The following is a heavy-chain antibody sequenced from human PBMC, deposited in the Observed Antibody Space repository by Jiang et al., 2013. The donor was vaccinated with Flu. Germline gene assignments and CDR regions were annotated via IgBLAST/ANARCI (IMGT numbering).Heavy chain of an antibody. V-gene: IGHV1-69*04. CDR2: IIPIFGIT. CDR1: GGIFRNYA. J-gene: IGHJ5*02. D-gene: IGHD3-10*02. Sequence: GAEVKKPGSSMKVSCKASGGIFRNYAISWVRQAPGQGLEWMGRIIPIFGITNYAQKFQGRVTITADKSTNTAYMELSSLRSEDTAVYYCAYIRGSTTILRVDPWGQGTLVTVSS. CDR3: AYIRGSTTILRVDP.